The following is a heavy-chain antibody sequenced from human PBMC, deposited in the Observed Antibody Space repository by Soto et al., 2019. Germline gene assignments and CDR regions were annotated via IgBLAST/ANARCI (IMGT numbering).Heavy chain of an antibody. V-gene: IGHV4-39*01. J-gene: IGHJ4*02. CDR3: ASGGEGSIAVAG. Sequence: SETLSLTCTVPGGSISGSSYYWGWIRQPPGKGLEWIGAIYYTGRTYYKPSLKSRVTISVDTSKNQFSLKLNSVSAADTAVYYCASGGEGSIAVAGWGQGTLVTVSS. CDR2: IYYTGRT. CDR1: GGSISGSSYY. D-gene: IGHD6-19*01.